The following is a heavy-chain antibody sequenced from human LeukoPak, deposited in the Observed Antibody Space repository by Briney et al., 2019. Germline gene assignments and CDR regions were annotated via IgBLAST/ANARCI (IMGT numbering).Heavy chain of an antibody. J-gene: IGHJ4*02. CDR3: AKGKDGYNLGDIVY. CDR2: IWYDGSNK. V-gene: IGHV3-33*06. D-gene: IGHD5-24*01. CDR1: GFIFSSYG. Sequence: PGGSLRLSCAASGFIFSSYGMHWVRHAPGRGLEWVAVIWYDGSNKYYADFVKGRFTISRDNSKNTLYLQMNSLRSEDTAVYYCAKGKDGYNLGDIVYWGQGTLVTVSS.